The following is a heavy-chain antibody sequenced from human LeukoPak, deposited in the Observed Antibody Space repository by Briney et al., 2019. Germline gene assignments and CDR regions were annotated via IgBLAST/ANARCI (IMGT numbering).Heavy chain of an antibody. Sequence: PSETLSLTCTVSSGSITSNYWSWIRQPAGKGLEWIGCISTSGSTDYNPSLKSRVTMSVDTSKNQFSLKLSSVTAADTAVYYCARETSQKGAHYMDVWGKGTTVTISS. CDR2: ISTSGST. D-gene: IGHD3-16*01. V-gene: IGHV4-4*07. CDR3: ARETSQKGAHYMDV. J-gene: IGHJ6*03. CDR1: SGSITSNY.